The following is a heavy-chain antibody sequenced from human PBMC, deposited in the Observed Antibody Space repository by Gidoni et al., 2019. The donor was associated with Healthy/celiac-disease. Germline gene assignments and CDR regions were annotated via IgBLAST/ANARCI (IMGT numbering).Heavy chain of an antibody. D-gene: IGHD4-17*01. J-gene: IGHJ4*02. V-gene: IGHV3-21*01. CDR2: ISSSSSYI. Sequence: EVQLVESGGGLVKPGGSLRLSCAASGFTFRSYSMNWVRQAPGKGLEWVSSISSSSSYIYYADSVKGRFTISRDNAKNSLYLQMNSLRAEDTAVYYCARDLRIDDGDYYFDYWGQGTLVTVSS. CDR3: ARDLRIDDGDYYFDY. CDR1: GFTFRSYS.